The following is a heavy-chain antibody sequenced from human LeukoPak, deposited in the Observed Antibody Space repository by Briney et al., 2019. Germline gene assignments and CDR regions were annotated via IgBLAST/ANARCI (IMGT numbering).Heavy chain of an antibody. CDR1: GFTFSTYG. CDR2: IRYDGSNK. CDR3: VKDQKKGYSYGYVFYYYYMDV. Sequence: SGGSLRLSCAASGFTFSTYGMHWVRQAPGKGLEWVAFIRYDGSNKYYEDSVKGRFTISRDNSKNTLYLQMNSLRAEDTAVYYCVKDQKKGYSYGYVFYYYYMDVWGKGTTVTISS. D-gene: IGHD5-18*01. J-gene: IGHJ6*03. V-gene: IGHV3-30*02.